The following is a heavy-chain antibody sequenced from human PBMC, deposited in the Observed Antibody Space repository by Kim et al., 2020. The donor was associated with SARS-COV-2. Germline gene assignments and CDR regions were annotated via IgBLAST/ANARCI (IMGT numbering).Heavy chain of an antibody. CDR1: GGSFSGYY. V-gene: IGHV4-34*01. Sequence: SETLSLTCAVYGGSFSGYYWSWIRQPPGKGLEWIGEINHSGSTNYNPSLKSRVTISVDTSKNQFSLKLSSVTAADTAVYYCARISGSLHLIYYYYGMDVWGQGTTVTVSS. J-gene: IGHJ6*02. CDR3: ARISGSLHLIYYYYGMDV. CDR2: INHSGST. D-gene: IGHD3-10*01.